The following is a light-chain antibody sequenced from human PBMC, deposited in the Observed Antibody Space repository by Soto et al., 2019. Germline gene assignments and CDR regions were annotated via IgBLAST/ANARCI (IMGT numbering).Light chain of an antibody. Sequence: QSVLAQPPSASGTPGQRVTISCSGSTSNIGSTSSIGSDYVYWYQQLPGTAPRLLIYSTNQRPSGVPDRISGSKSGTSATLAISGLRFEDEADYYCAVWDDSLSGWVVGGGTQLTVL. CDR3: AVWDDSLSGWV. CDR2: STN. J-gene: IGLJ3*02. V-gene: IGLV1-47*02. CDR1: TSNIGSTSSIGSDY.